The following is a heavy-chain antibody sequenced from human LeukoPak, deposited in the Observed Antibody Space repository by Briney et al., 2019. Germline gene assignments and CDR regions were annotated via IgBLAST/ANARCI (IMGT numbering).Heavy chain of an antibody. CDR3: VKDVGGSYAFDY. CDR1: GFTFSRYA. CDR2: INDNGGRT. V-gene: IGHV3-64D*09. J-gene: IGHJ4*02. D-gene: IGHD1-26*01. Sequence: GGSLRLSCSASGFTFSRYAMHWVRQAPGKGLEYVSGINDNGGRTHYGDSVKGRFSISRDNSKNTLHLQMSTLRAEDTAPYYCVKDVGGSYAFDYWGQGILVTVAS.